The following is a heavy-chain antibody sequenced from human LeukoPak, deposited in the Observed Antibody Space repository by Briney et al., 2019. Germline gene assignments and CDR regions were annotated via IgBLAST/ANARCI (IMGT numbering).Heavy chain of an antibody. V-gene: IGHV4-39*07. CDR1: GGSISSSSYY. CDR2: FSSGGSA. CDR3: ARKQTGTMYDV. J-gene: IGHJ4*02. D-gene: IGHD1-7*01. Sequence: MSSETLSLTCIVPGGSISSSSYYWAWIRQSPGEGLEWIGTFSSGGSAYYNPSLTSRVSISKDTSDNQFSLRLYSVTAADTAVYYCARKQTGTMYDVWGQGTQVTVSS.